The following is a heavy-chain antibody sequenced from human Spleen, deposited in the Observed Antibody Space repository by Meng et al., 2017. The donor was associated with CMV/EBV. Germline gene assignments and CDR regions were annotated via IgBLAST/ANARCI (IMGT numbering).Heavy chain of an antibody. D-gene: IGHD1-26*01. CDR2: IHPNSGGT. Sequence: VSCKASGYTFTAHYFHWVRQAPGQGLEWMGWIHPNSGGTNYPQKFQGRVTMTRDTSIRTVYMELSRLTSDDTAVYFCARDEGGSFGYWGQGALVTVSS. CDR3: ARDEGGSFGY. V-gene: IGHV1-2*02. CDR1: GYTFTAHY. J-gene: IGHJ4*02.